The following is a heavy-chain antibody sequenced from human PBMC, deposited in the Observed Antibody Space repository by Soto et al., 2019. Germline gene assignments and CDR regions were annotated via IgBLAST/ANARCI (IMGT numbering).Heavy chain of an antibody. CDR2: IRDDGSEK. V-gene: IGHV3-7*01. CDR3: ARAGSIGSVDY. D-gene: IGHD6-19*01. CDR1: GFTFRSYW. J-gene: IGHJ4*02. Sequence: EVQLVESGGGLVQPGESLRLSCTASGFTFRSYWMRWVRQSPGRGLEWVANIRDDGSEKYYVDSVEGRFAISKDNAKNSRFLQSSSVRAEDTAVYYCARAGSIGSVDYCGQGALVTVSA.